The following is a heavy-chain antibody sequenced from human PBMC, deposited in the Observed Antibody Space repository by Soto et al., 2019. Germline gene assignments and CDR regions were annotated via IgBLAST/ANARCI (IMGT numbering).Heavy chain of an antibody. CDR1: GYTFTNYW. Sequence: GESLKISCKGSGYTFTNYWIGWVRQMPGKGLEWMGIIYPGDSDTKYNPSFQGQVTISADKSITTTYLRWTSLEASDTAIYYCAASIFYYGMDVWGQGTTVTVSS. V-gene: IGHV5-51*01. CDR2: IYPGDSDT. CDR3: AASIFYYGMDV. J-gene: IGHJ6*02.